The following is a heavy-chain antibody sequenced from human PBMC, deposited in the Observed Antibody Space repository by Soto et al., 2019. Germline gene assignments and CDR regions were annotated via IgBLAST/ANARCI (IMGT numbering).Heavy chain of an antibody. J-gene: IGHJ5*02. CDR3: ARGPPRDCSSTSCSFDP. Sequence: QVQLQESGPGLLKPSQTLSLTCTVSGGSISSGGFYWSWFRQHPGKGLEWIGYIFSSGSTSYNPSLRIRVTISIDRSKNQFSLKWSSVTAADTAVYYCARGPPRDCSSTSCSFDPWGQGTLVTVSS. V-gene: IGHV4-31*03. D-gene: IGHD2-2*01. CDR1: GGSISSGGFY. CDR2: IFSSGST.